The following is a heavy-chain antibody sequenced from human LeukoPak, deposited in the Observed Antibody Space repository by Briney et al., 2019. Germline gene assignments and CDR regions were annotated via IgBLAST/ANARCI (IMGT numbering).Heavy chain of an antibody. J-gene: IGHJ4*02. D-gene: IGHD2-15*01. CDR2: ISTSSSHI. V-gene: IGHV3-21*01. CDR1: GFTFSSYS. CDR3: ARDMLHSGGW. Sequence: GGSLRLSCAASGFTFSSYSMNWVRQAPGKGLEWISSISTSSSHIYYADSVKGRFTISRDNAKNSLYLQMNSLRAEDTAVYYCARDMLHSGGWWGQGTLVTVSS.